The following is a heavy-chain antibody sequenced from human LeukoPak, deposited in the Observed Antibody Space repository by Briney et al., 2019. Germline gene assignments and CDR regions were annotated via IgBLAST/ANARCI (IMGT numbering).Heavy chain of an antibody. J-gene: IGHJ4*02. CDR2: VYYSGST. V-gene: IGHV4-59*08. Sequence: PSETLSLTCTVSGGSISSYYWSWIRQPPGKGLEWIGYVYYSGSTNYNPSLKSRVTISVDTSKNQFSLKLSSVTAADTAVYYCARAYVDAAMPRAYYFDYWGQGTLVTVSS. CDR1: GGSISSYY. D-gene: IGHD5-18*01. CDR3: ARAYVDAAMPRAYYFDY.